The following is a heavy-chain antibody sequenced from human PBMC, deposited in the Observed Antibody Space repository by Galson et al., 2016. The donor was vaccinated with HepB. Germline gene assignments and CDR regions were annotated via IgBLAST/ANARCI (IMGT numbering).Heavy chain of an antibody. V-gene: IGHV3-7*04. D-gene: IGHD1-26*01. CDR1: GFTFSSYW. CDR3: AGDILREVGVH. CDR2: INQDGSEK. J-gene: IGHJ4*02. Sequence: SLRLSCAASGFTFSSYWMTWVRQAPGKGLEWVASINQDGSEKFFVDSVRGRFTISRENAKNSLYLQMSSLRVEDTALYYCAGDILREVGVHWGQGTLVTVSS.